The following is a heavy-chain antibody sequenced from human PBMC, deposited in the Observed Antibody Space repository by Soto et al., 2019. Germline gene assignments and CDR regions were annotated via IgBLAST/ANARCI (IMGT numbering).Heavy chain of an antibody. J-gene: IGHJ4*02. CDR1: GFTFSSYA. CDR3: ARQYSSSCPDY. D-gene: IGHD6-13*01. Sequence: TGGSLRLSCSASGFTFSSYAMHWVRQAPGKGLEYVSSISTNGGSTHYGTSLKTRLTISKDTSKNQVVLTMSNMDAVDTATYYCARQYSSSCPDYWGQGTLVTVSS. CDR2: ISTNGGST. V-gene: IGHV3-64*04.